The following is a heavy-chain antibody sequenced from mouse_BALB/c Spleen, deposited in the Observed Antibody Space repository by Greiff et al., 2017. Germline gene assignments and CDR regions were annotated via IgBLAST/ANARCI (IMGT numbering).Heavy chain of an antibody. Sequence: EVQLQESGGGLVKPGGSLKLSCAASGFTFSSYAMSWVRQSPEKRLEWVAEISSGGSYTYYPDTVTGRFTISRDNAKNTLYLEMSSLRSEDTAMYYCARDYGSSWYFDVWGAGTTVTVSS. V-gene: IGHV5-9-4*01. CDR3: ARDYGSSWYFDV. J-gene: IGHJ1*01. CDR1: GFTFSSYA. D-gene: IGHD1-1*01. CDR2: ISSGGSYT.